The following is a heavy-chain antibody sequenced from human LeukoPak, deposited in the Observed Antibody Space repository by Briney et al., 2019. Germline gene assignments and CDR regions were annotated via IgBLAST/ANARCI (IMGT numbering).Heavy chain of an antibody. D-gene: IGHD1-26*01. CDR2: ISAYNGNT. Sequence: GASVKVSCKASGYTFTSYGISWVRQAPGQGLEWMGWISAYNGNTNYAQKLQGRVNMTTDTSTSTAYMELRSLRSDDTAVYYCARRDPIVGATFPLDYWGQGTLVTVSS. V-gene: IGHV1-18*01. CDR1: GYTFTSYG. CDR3: ARRDPIVGATFPLDY. J-gene: IGHJ4*02.